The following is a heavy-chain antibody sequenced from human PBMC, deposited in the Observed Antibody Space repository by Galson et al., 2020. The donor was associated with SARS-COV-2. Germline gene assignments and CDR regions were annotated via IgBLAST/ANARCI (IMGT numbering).Heavy chain of an antibody. D-gene: IGHD3-16*01. Sequence: GESLKISCAASGFTFSSYGMHWVRQAPGKGLEWVAVIWYDGSNKYYADSVKGRFTISRDNSKNTRYLQMNSLRAEDTAVYYGASSLFHYMDVWGKWTTVTISS. CDR1: GFTFSSYG. CDR2: IWYDGSNK. J-gene: IGHJ6*03. CDR3: ASSLFHYMDV. V-gene: IGHV3-33*01.